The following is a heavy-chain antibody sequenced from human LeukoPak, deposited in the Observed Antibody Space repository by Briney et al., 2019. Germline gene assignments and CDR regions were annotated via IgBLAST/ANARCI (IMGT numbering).Heavy chain of an antibody. J-gene: IGHJ4*02. CDR2: ISYDGSNK. CDR3: AKVKGRRLLWFGDGNYFDY. D-gene: IGHD3-10*01. CDR1: GFTFSSYG. Sequence: GGSLRLSCAASGFTFSSYGMHWVRQAPGKGLEWVAVISYDGSNKYYSDSVRGRFTISRDNSKNTLYLQMNSLRAEDTAVYYCAKVKGRRLLWFGDGNYFDYWGQGTLVTVSS. V-gene: IGHV3-30*18.